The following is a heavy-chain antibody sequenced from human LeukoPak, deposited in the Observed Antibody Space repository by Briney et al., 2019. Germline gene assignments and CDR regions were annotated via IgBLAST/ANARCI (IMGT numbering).Heavy chain of an antibody. J-gene: IGHJ6*03. CDR2: IYYSGST. V-gene: IGHV4-39*07. CDR1: GGSISSSSYY. Sequence: SETLSLTCTVSGGSISSSSYYWGWIRQPPGKGLEWIGSIYYSGSTYYNPSLKSRVTISVDTSKNQFSLKLSSVTAADTAVYYCARDRWCSSTSCYYHYYYYMDVWGKGTTVTVSS. CDR3: ARDRWCSSTSCYYHYYYYMDV. D-gene: IGHD2-2*01.